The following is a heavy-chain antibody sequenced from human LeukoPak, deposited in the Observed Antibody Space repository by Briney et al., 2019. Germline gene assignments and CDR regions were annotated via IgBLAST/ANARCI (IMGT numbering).Heavy chain of an antibody. D-gene: IGHD3-10*01. CDR1: GFSFNTYA. Sequence: PGGSLRLSCAASGFSFNTYAMHWVRQAPGKGLEWVAVISYDGRIKLYTDSVKGRFTISRDNFIDTLNLQMNSLRTEDTAIYYCAKGLGELGPYYFDNWGQGTLVTVSS. CDR3: AKGLGELGPYYFDN. CDR2: ISYDGRIK. V-gene: IGHV3-30*18. J-gene: IGHJ4*02.